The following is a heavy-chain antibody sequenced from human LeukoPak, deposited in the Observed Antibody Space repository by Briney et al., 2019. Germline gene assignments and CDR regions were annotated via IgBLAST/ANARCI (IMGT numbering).Heavy chain of an antibody. CDR1: GYTFTSCD. Sequence: GASVKVSCKASGYTFTSCDIKWGRKAPGQRLWWMAGMNPNSGNTGYGQSFQGRITMTRDISIGTAYMELSNLTSEDTAIYYCTRGSSGRRDNWGQGTLVTVSA. CDR3: TRGSSGRRDN. D-gene: IGHD6-19*01. J-gene: IGHJ4*02. CDR2: MNPNSGNT. V-gene: IGHV1-8*01.